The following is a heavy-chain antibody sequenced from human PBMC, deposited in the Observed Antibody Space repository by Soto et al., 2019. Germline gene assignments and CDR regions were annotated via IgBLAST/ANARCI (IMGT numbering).Heavy chain of an antibody. V-gene: IGHV3-30-3*01. D-gene: IGHD5-18*01. CDR2: ISYDGSNK. J-gene: IGHJ6*02. CDR3: AREGGGTVDNAMVHYYGIDV. CDR1: GFTFSSYA. Sequence: PGGSLRLSCAASGFTFSSYAMHWVRQAPGKGLEWVAVISYDGSNKYYADSVRGRFTISRDNSKNTLYLQMNSLRAEDTAVYYCAREGGGTVDNAMVHYYGIDVWGQGTTVTVSS.